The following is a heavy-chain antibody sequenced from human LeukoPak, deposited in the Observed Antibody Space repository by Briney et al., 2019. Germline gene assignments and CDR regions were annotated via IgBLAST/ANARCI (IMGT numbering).Heavy chain of an antibody. CDR3: AREGDSGYDSFFDY. V-gene: IGHV3-7*03. CDR2: IKQDGSEK. CDR1: GFTFSSYW. Sequence: GGSLRLSCAASGFTFSSYWMSWVRQARGKGLEWVANIKQDGSEKYYVDSVKGRFTISRDNAKNSLYLQMNSLRAEDTAVYYCAREGDSGYDSFFDYWGQGTLVTVSS. D-gene: IGHD5-12*01. J-gene: IGHJ4*02.